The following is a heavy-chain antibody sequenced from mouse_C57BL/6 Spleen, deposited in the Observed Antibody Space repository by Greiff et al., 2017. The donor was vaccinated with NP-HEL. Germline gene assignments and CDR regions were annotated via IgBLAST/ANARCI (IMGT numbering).Heavy chain of an antibody. J-gene: IGHJ4*01. D-gene: IGHD2-3*01. CDR3: ASSGVYDGYYRAMDY. CDR2: IYPGDGDT. V-gene: IGHV1-80*01. Sequence: LVESGAELVKPGASVKISCKASGYAFSSYWMNWVKQRPGKGLEWIGQIYPGDGDTNYNGKFKGKATLTADKSSSTAYMQLSSLTSEDSAVYFCASSGVYDGYYRAMDYWGQGTSVTVSS. CDR1: GYAFSSYW.